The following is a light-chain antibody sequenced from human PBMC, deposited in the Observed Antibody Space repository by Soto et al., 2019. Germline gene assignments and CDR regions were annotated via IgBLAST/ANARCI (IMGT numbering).Light chain of an antibody. CDR2: AAS. CDR1: QNIGTH. Sequence: DIHITHSPFSLSASVLYIFTITCLSSQNIGTHLNWYQQKVGRAPNLLIYAASTLQSGVPSRFSGSGSGREFTLTISSLLPEDFATYYCQQTYIIPPITFGQGTRLEIK. CDR3: QQTYIIPPIT. J-gene: IGKJ5*01. V-gene: IGKV1-39*01.